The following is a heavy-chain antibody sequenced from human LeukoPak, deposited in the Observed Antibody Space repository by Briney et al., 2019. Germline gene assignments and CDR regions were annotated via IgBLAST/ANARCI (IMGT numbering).Heavy chain of an antibody. J-gene: IGHJ4*02. CDR2: INSDGSST. CDR1: GFTFSSYW. V-gene: IGHV3-74*01. D-gene: IGHD6-13*01. Sequence: QAGGSLRLSCAASGFTFSSYWMHWVRQAPGKGLVWVSRINSDGSSTSYADSVKGRFTISRDNAKNTLYLQMNSLRAEDTAVYYCARVGRYSSYNDYWGQGTLVTVSS. CDR3: ARVGRYSSYNDY.